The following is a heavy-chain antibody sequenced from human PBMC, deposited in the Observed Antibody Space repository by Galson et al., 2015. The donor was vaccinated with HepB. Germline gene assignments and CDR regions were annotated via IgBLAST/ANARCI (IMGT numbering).Heavy chain of an antibody. V-gene: IGHV3-11*01. CDR3: ARWCGSTSCYTWGGYYNYYMDV. D-gene: IGHD2-2*02. Sequence: SLRLSCAASGFTFSDYYMSWIRQAPGKGLEWVSYISSSGSTIYYADSVKGRFTISRDNAKNSLYLQMNSLSAEDTAVYYCARWCGSTSCYTWGGYYNYYMDVWGKGTTVTVSS. J-gene: IGHJ6*03. CDR2: ISSSGSTI. CDR1: GFTFSDYY.